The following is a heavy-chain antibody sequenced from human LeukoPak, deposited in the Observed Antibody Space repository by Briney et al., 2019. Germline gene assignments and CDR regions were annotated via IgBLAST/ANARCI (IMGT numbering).Heavy chain of an antibody. CDR2: TTSSSSYI. CDR1: GFTFRSYN. J-gene: IGHJ4*02. CDR3: ARASASGGHYYFDY. V-gene: IGHV3-21*01. D-gene: IGHD3-10*01. Sequence: PGSSLRLSCAASGFTFRSYNMHWVRQAPGKGLEWVSSTTSSSSYIYYADSVKGRFTISRDNAKNSLYLQMNSLRAEDTAVYYCARASASGGHYYFDYWGQGTLVTVSS.